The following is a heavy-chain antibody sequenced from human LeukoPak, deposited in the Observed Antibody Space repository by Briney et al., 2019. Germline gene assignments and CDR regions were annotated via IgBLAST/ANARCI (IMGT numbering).Heavy chain of an antibody. CDR1: GGTFSSYA. D-gene: IGHD2-2*01. Sequence: GASVKVSCKASGGTFSSYAISWVRQAPGQGLEWMGRIIPILGIANYAQKFQGRVTITADESTSTAYMELSSLRSEDTAVYYCARGGGGFQVPAAPRPAFDIWGQGTMVTVSS. CDR2: IIPILGIA. CDR3: ARGGGGFQVPAAPRPAFDI. J-gene: IGHJ3*02. V-gene: IGHV1-69*04.